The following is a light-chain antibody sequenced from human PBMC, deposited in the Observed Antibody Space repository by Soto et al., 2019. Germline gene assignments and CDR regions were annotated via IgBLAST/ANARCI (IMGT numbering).Light chain of an antibody. CDR1: QSVSSSY. CDR3: QQYGSSPWT. V-gene: IGKV3-20*01. CDR2: GAS. Sequence: EIVLTQSPGTLSLSPGERATLSCRASQSVSSSYLAWYQQKPGQAPRLLIYGASSRATGTPDRLSGSGSGTDFTLTISRPEPEDFAVYYCQQYGSSPWTFGQGTKVEIK. J-gene: IGKJ1*01.